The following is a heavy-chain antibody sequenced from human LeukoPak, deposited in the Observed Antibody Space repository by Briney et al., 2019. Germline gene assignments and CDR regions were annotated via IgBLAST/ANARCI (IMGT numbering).Heavy chain of an antibody. V-gene: IGHV1-18*01. CDR2: IRGHNGNT. CDR1: GYTFISYS. Sequence: GASVKVSCKTSGYTFISYSISWVRQAPGQGLEWMGWIRGHNGNTKYAQSLQGRVTMTEDTSTDTAYMELSSLRSEDTAVYYCARDNSSWYNILESWGQGTLVTVSS. CDR3: ARDNSSWYNILES. J-gene: IGHJ4*02. D-gene: IGHD6-13*01.